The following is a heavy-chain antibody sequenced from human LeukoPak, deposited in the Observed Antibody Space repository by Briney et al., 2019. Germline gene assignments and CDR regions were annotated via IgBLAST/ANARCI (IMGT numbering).Heavy chain of an antibody. CDR1: GGSISSYY. V-gene: IGHV4-59*08. CDR3: ARHPSHPQYIVVVPAAIKEYNWFDP. J-gene: IGHJ5*02. CDR2: IYHSGST. D-gene: IGHD2-2*01. Sequence: SETLSLTCTVSGGSISSYYWSWIRQPPGKGLEWIGYIYHSGSTYYNPSLKSRVTISVDTSKNQFSLKLSSVTAADTAVYYCARHPSHPQYIVVVPAAIKEYNWFDPWGQGTLVTVSS.